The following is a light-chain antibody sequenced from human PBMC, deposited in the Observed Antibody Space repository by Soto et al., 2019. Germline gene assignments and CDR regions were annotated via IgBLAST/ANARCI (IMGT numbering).Light chain of an antibody. CDR2: DAS. J-gene: IGKJ1*01. CDR1: QSVSSY. V-gene: IGKV3D-15*01. CDR3: QQYANWPRT. Sequence: TQSPAALSVSPEEGATLSCRASQSVSSYLAWYQQKPGQAPRLLIYDASNRATGIPARFRGSGSGTDFTLTISSLQSEDFAVYYCQQYANWPRTFAQGTKVDIK.